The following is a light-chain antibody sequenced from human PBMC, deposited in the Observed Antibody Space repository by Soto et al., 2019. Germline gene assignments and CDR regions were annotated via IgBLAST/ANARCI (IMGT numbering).Light chain of an antibody. CDR1: QSVSSSF. Sequence: IVLKQSPCTLSLSPGERHTLSCRASQSVSSSFLAWYQQRPGQAPRLLIYAASNTAPGIPDRFSGSGSGTDFTLTISRLEPEDFAVYYCQEYGTSRTFRQG. CDR3: QEYGTSRT. V-gene: IGKV3-20*01. CDR2: AAS. J-gene: IGKJ1*01.